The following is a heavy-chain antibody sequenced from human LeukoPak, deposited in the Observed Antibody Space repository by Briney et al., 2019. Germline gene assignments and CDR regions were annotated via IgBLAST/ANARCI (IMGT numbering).Heavy chain of an antibody. CDR3: SEGYFEPFDH. CDR1: GASVSSSH. J-gene: IGHJ4*02. V-gene: IGHV4-59*02. CDR2: LSYSGKT. Sequence: SETLSLTCVVSGASVSSSHWNWIWQFPGKGLEWIGCLSYSGKTDYNPSLTSRVTISVDTSKNQVSLKLRSVTAADTAVYYCSEGYFEPFDHWGQGTLVTVSS. D-gene: IGHD2/OR15-2a*01.